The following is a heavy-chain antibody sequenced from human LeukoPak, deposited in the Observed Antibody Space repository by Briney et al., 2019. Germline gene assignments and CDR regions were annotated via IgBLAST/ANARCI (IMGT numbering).Heavy chain of an antibody. J-gene: IGHJ6*02. D-gene: IGHD6-13*01. V-gene: IGHV3-23*01. Sequence: PGGSLRLSCAASGFIFSSYSMSWVRQAPGKGLEWVSVITGSGGNTYYADSVKGRFTISKANSKNTVYLQMSSLSVDDTAVYYCAKAASSSWPSYYYGMDVWGQGTTVTVSS. CDR2: ITGSGGNT. CDR1: GFIFSSYS. CDR3: AKAASSSWPSYYYGMDV.